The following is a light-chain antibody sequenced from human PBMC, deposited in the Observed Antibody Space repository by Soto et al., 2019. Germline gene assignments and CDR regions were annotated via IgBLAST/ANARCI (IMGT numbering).Light chain of an antibody. CDR2: DVS. CDR3: SSYTSSSTHVV. Sequence: QSVLTRPPSASGAAGQAVTISCSGSSSDIGGYTYVSWYQHHPGKAPKLTIYDVSNRPSGVSNRFSGSKSGNTASLTISGLQAEDEADYYCSSYTSSSTHVVFGGGTK. V-gene: IGLV2-14*03. J-gene: IGLJ2*01. CDR1: SSDIGGYTY.